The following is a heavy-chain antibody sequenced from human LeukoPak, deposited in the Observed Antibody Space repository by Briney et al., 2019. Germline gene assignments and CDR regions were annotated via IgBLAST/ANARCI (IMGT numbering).Heavy chain of an antibody. CDR3: ARDIMITFGGVHFYNWFDP. Sequence: GASVKVSCKASGYTFTSYAMHWVRQAPGQRLEWMGWINAGNGNTKYSQEFQGRVTITRDTSASTAYMELSSLRSEDMAVYYCARDIMITFGGVHFYNWFDPWGQGTLVTVSS. V-gene: IGHV1-3*03. J-gene: IGHJ5*02. D-gene: IGHD3-16*01. CDR1: GYTFTSYA. CDR2: INAGNGNT.